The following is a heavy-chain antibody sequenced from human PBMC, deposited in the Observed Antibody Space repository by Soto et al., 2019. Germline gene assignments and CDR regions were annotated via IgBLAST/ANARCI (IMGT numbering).Heavy chain of an antibody. CDR1: GFTFSSFG. D-gene: IGHD3-3*01. CDR3: ARDASYYSLWSGYYPSRNGMDV. Sequence: QVQVVESGGGVVQPGRSLRLSCAASGFTFSSFGMHWVHQAPGKGLEWVSLIWYDGSKKSYGDSVKGRFTISRDNSRNTVYLQMNSLRADGTAVYYCARDASYYSLWSGYYPSRNGMDVWGQGTTVTVSS. J-gene: IGHJ6*02. V-gene: IGHV3-33*01. CDR2: IWYDGSKK.